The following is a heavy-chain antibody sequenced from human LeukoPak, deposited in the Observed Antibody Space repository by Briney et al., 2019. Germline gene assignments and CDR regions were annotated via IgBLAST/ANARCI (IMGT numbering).Heavy chain of an antibody. D-gene: IGHD3-10*01. V-gene: IGHV3-9*03. CDR1: GFTFDDYA. J-gene: IGHJ4*02. CDR3: AKGGYYGSGSYYNPFDY. CDR2: ISWNSGSI. Sequence: GGSLRLSCAASGFTFDDYAMHWVRQAPGKGLEWVSGISWNSGSIGYADSVKGRFTISRDNAKNSLYLQMNSLRAEDMALYYCAKGGYYGSGSYYNPFDYWGQGTLVTVSS.